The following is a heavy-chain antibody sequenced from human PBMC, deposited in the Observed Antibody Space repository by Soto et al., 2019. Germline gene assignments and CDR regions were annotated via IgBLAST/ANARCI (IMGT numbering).Heavy chain of an antibody. CDR2: VFYGGT. V-gene: IGHV4-59*01. Sequence: PSETLSLTCSVSGRSMSSNYWSWIRQSPDKGLEWLGYVFYGGTDYNPSLGGRVSMSVETSKSQFSLKLTSVTVADTAVYYCASYRGALYFEAWGPGILGTVSS. D-gene: IGHD3-16*01. J-gene: IGHJ4*02. CDR3: ASYRGALYFEA. CDR1: GRSMSSNY.